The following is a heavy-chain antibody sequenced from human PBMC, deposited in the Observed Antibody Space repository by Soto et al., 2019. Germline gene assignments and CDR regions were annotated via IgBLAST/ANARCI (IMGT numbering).Heavy chain of an antibody. J-gene: IGHJ6*02. CDR3: ACTVSNYYYYGMDV. V-gene: IGHV1-69*12. CDR1: GGTFSSYA. Sequence: QVQLVQSGAEVKKPGSSVKVSCKASGGTFSSYAISWVRQAPGQGLEWMGGIIPIFGTADYAQKFQGRVTITADESTSTVYMELSSLSSEDTAAYYCACTVSNYYYYGMDVWGQGTTVTVSS. D-gene: IGHD2-8*01. CDR2: IIPIFGTA.